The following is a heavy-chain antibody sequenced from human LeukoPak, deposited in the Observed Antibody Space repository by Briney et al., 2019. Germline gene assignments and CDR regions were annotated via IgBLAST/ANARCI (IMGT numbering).Heavy chain of an antibody. CDR2: IDPSDSYT. Sequence: GESLKISCKGSGYSFTSYWISWVRQMPGKGLEWMGRIDPSDSYTNYSPSFQGHVTISADKSISTAYLLWSSLKASDTAMYYCARQASQPGIAAAGTLDYWGQGTLVTVSS. V-gene: IGHV5-10-1*01. J-gene: IGHJ4*02. CDR3: ARQASQPGIAAAGTLDY. D-gene: IGHD6-13*01. CDR1: GYSFTSYW.